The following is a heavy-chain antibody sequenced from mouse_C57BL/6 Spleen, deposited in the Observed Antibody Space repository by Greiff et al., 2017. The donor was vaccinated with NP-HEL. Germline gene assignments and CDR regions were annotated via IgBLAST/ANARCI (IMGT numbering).Heavy chain of an antibody. J-gene: IGHJ1*03. D-gene: IGHD1-1*01. CDR2: ISYDGST. CDR1: GYSITSGYY. V-gene: IGHV3-6*01. CDR3: ARGPDYYGSSYWYFDV. Sequence: EVQLQESGPGLVKPSQSLSLTCSVTGYSITSGYYWNWIRQFPGNKLEWMGYISYDGSTNYNPSLKNRISITRDTSKNQFFLKLNSVTTEDTATYYCARGPDYYGSSYWYFDVWGTGTTVTVSS.